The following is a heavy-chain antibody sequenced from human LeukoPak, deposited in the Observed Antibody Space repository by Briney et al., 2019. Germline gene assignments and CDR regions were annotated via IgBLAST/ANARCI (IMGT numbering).Heavy chain of an antibody. CDR2: IYYSGST. Sequence: SETLSLTCTVSGGSISSYYWSWIRQPPGKGLEWIGHIYYSGSTNYNPSLKSRVTISVDTSKNQFSLKLSSVTAADTAVYYCARDRGSSGYFDLWGRGTLVTVSS. CDR1: GGSISSYY. CDR3: ARDRGSSGYFDL. V-gene: IGHV4-59*01. D-gene: IGHD1-14*01. J-gene: IGHJ2*01.